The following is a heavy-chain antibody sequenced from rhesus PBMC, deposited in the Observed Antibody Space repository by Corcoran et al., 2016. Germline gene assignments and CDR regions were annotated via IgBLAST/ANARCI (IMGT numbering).Heavy chain of an antibody. Sequence: QVQLVQSGAEVTTPGSSVKLSCKASGYPFTSSSINWVSQSPGQVLEWMGRINPSNGNTGYAQKFQGRVTMTRDTYTSTAYMELSSLRSEDTAVDYCTRDLRRRFDVWGPGVLVTVSS. CDR2: INPSNGNT. CDR3: TRDLRRRFDV. V-gene: IGHV1S9*01. CDR1: GYPFTSSS. D-gene: IGHD2-39*01. J-gene: IGHJ5-1*01.